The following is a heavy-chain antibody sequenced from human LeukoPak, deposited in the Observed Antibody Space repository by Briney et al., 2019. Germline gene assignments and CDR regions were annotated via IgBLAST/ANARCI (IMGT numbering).Heavy chain of an antibody. CDR3: ARYGGSSWYYFDY. CDR1: GYTFTNYG. D-gene: IGHD6-13*01. CDR2: MSTYNGNT. V-gene: IGHV1-18*04. Sequence: ASVMVSCKASGYTFTNYGITWVRQAPGQGLEWMGWMSTYNGNTNYAEKLQGRVTMTRDTSTSTAYMELRSLKSDDTAVYYCARYGGSSWYYFDYWGQGTLVTVSS. J-gene: IGHJ4*02.